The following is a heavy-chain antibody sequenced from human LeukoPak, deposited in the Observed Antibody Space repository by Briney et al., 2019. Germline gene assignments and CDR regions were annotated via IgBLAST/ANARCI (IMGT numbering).Heavy chain of an antibody. CDR1: GFTVSSNY. CDR2: IRYDGSNK. CDR3: AKDGGSDPDAFDI. D-gene: IGHD2-15*01. J-gene: IGHJ3*02. V-gene: IGHV3-30*02. Sequence: GGSLRLSCAASGFTVSSNYMSWVRQAPGKGLEWVAFIRYDGSNKYYADSVKGRFTISRDNTKNTLYLQMNSLRAEDTAVYYCAKDGGSDPDAFDIWGQGTMVTVSS.